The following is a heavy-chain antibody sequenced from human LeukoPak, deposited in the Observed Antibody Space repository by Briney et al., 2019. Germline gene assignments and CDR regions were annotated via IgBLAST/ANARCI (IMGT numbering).Heavy chain of an antibody. CDR3: ARDRSTGNSFFDY. D-gene: IGHD5-18*01. CDR2: ISYNGST. V-gene: IGHV4-39*07. J-gene: IGHJ4*02. CDR1: GASIRSGTFY. Sequence: SETLSLTCDVSGASIRSGTFYWDWIRQPPGKGLEWIGSISYNGSTYYKPSLKSRVTISVDTSKNQFSLNLRSVTAADTAVYFCARDRSTGNSFFDYWGQGILVTVSS.